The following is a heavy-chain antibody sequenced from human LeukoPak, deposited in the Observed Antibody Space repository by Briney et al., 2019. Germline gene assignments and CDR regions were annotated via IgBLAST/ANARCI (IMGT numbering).Heavy chain of an antibody. V-gene: IGHV1-46*01. CDR3: ARGYDSSGPNDY. CDR2: IYPRDGST. J-gene: IGHJ4*02. Sequence: WASVKVSCKASGYTFTSNYIHWVRQAPGQGLEWMGMIYPRDGSTSYAQKFQGRVTVTRDTSTSTVHMELSGLRSEDTAVYYCARGYDSSGPNDYWGQGTLVTVSS. D-gene: IGHD3-22*01. CDR1: GYTFTSNY.